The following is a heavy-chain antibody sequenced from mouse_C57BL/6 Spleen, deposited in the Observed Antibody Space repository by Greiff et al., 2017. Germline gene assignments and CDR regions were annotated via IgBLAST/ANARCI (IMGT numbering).Heavy chain of an antibody. V-gene: IGHV1-53*01. J-gene: IGHJ4*01. D-gene: IGHD6-5*01. CDR2: INPSNGGT. Sequence: QVQLQQPGTELVKPGASVKLSCKASGYTFTSYWMHWVKQRPGQGLEWIGNINPSNGGTNYNEKFKSKATLTVDKSSSTVYMQLSSLTSEDSAVYYCARGRGLRDYAMDYWGQGTSVTVSS. CDR3: ARGRGLRDYAMDY. CDR1: GYTFTSYW.